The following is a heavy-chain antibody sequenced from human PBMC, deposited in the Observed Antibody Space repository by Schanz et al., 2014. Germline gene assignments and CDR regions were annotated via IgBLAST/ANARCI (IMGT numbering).Heavy chain of an antibody. D-gene: IGHD1-1*01. J-gene: IGHJ4*02. CDR2: FT. Sequence: QVHLVQSGAEVKKPGASVRVSCKVSGNNLSKLSMHWVRQAPGQGLEWLGRFTHISQKFQGRVTMTRDTSSTTAYMELNSLRSDDTAVYYCVRELSGGTFDYWGQGALVTVSS. CDR1: GNNLSKLS. V-gene: IGHV1-2*06. CDR3: VRELSGGTFDY.